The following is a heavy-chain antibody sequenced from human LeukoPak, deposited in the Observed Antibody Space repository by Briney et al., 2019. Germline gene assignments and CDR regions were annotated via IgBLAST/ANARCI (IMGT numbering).Heavy chain of an antibody. CDR1: GGSISSYY. CDR3: ARGAPYSSSWYSLPFDY. V-gene: IGHV4-59*01. Sequence: SETLPLTCTVSGGSISSYYWSWIRQPPGKGLEWIGYIYYSGSTNYNPSLKSRVTISVDTSKNQFSLKLSSVTAADTAVYYCARGAPYSSSWYSLPFDYWGQGTLVTVSS. CDR2: IYYSGST. J-gene: IGHJ4*02. D-gene: IGHD6-13*01.